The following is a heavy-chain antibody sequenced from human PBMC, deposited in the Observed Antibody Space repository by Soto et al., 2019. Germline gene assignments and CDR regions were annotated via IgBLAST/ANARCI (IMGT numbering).Heavy chain of an antibody. D-gene: IGHD5-12*01. CDR2: IYYSGST. CDR3: AALSRDGYNGAFDI. J-gene: IGHJ3*02. V-gene: IGHV4-59*01. Sequence: SETLSLTCTVSGGSISSYYWSWIRQPPGKGLEWIGYIYYSGSTNYNPSLKSRVTISVDTSKNQFSLKLSSVTAADTAVYYCAALSRDGYNGAFDIWGQGTMVTVSS. CDR1: GGSISSYY.